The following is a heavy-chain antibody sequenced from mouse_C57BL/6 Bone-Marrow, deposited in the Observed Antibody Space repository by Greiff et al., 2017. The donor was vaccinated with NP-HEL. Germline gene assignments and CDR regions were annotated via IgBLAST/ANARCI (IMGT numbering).Heavy chain of an antibody. CDR3: ARIARYYGSSYPFDY. D-gene: IGHD1-1*01. V-gene: IGHV8-8*01. CDR2: IWWDDDK. Sequence: QVTLKESGPGILQPSRTLSLTCSFSGFSLSTFGMGVGWIRQPSGKGLEWLAHIWWDDDKYYNPALKSRLTISKDTSKNQVFLKIANVDTADTATYYCARIARYYGSSYPFDYWGQGTTLTVSS. J-gene: IGHJ2*01. CDR1: GFSLSTFGMG.